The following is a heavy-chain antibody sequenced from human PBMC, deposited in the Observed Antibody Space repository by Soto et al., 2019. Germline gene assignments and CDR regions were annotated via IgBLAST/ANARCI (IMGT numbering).Heavy chain of an antibody. CDR1: GGTFSSYA. CDR3: ARRGVELSPYGMDV. V-gene: IGHV1-69*01. CDR2: IIPIFGTA. Sequence: QVQLVQSGAEVKKPGSSVKVSCKASGGTFSSYAISWVRQAPGQGLEWMGGIIPIFGTANYAQKFQGRVTITADESTSTDYMELSSLRSEDTAVYYCARRGVELSPYGMDVWGQGTTVTVSS. J-gene: IGHJ6*02. D-gene: IGHD1-7*01.